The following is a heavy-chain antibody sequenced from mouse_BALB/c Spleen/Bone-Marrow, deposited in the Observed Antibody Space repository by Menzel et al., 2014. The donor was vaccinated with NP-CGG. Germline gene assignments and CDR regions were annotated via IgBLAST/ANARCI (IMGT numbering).Heavy chain of an antibody. J-gene: IGHJ1*01. CDR1: GYSITSDYA. V-gene: IGHV3-2*02. CDR2: ISYSGST. CDR3: ARSADWYFDV. Sequence: EVKLQESGPGLVKPSQSPSLTCTVTGYSITSDYACNWIQQFPGNKLEWMDYISYSGSTSYNPSLKSRISITRDTSKNQFFLQLNSVTAEDTATYYCARSADWYFDVWGAGTTVTVSS.